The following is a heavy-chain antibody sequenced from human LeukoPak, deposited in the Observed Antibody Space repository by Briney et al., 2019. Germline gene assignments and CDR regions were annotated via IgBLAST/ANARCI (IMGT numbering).Heavy chain of an antibody. CDR2: MNPNSGNT. V-gene: IGHV1-8*03. CDR3: ARTSTAAAPTYYYYYMDV. J-gene: IGHJ6*03. D-gene: IGHD6-13*01. CDR1: GYTFTSYD. Sequence: GASVKVSCKASGYTFTSYDINWVRQATGQGLEWMGWMNPNSGNTGYAQKFQGRVTITRNTSISTAYMELSSLRSEDTAVYYCARTSTAAAPTYYYYYMDVWGKGTTVTVSS.